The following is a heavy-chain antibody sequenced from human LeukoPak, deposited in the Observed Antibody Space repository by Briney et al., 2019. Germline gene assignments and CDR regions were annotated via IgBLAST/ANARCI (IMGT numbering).Heavy chain of an antibody. Sequence: GGSLRLSCAASGFTFNSYSMNWVRQASGKGLEWVSSISSGGTYKYYADSVKGRFTISRDNAQNSLYLQMNSLRAEDSSVYYCARPTTVTTISADAFDIWGQGTMVTVSS. CDR2: ISSGGTYK. CDR1: GFTFNSYS. V-gene: IGHV3-21*01. CDR3: ARPTTVTTISADAFDI. J-gene: IGHJ3*02. D-gene: IGHD4-17*01.